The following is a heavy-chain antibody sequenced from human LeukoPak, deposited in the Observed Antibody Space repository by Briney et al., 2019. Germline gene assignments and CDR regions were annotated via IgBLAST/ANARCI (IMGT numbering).Heavy chain of an antibody. V-gene: IGHV1-18*01. Sequence: GASVKVSCKASGGTFSSYAISWVRQAPGQGLEWMGWISAYNGNRNYAQKLQGRVTMTTDTSTSTAYMELRSLRSDDTAVYYCARTPIVVVITTFIGAFDIWGQGTMVTVSS. D-gene: IGHD3-22*01. CDR3: ARTPIVVVITTFIGAFDI. J-gene: IGHJ3*02. CDR1: GGTFSSYA. CDR2: ISAYNGNR.